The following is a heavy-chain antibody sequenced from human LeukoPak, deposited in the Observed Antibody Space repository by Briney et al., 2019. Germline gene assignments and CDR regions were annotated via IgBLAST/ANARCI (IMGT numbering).Heavy chain of an antibody. CDR1: GFTFSTYT. CDR3: VKDYSTTWFFDY. Sequence: GGSLRLSCSASGFTFSTYTIHWVRQTPGKGLEFVSAISPNGRGTSYAESVKGRFTISRDNSKSTLHLQMSSLRAEDTAVYYCVKDYSTTWFFDYWGQGTLVTVSS. J-gene: IGHJ4*02. D-gene: IGHD6-13*01. V-gene: IGHV3-64D*06. CDR2: ISPNGRGT.